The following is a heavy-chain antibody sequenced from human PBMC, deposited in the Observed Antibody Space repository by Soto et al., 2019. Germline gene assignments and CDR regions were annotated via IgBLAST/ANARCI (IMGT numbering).Heavy chain of an antibody. D-gene: IGHD3-3*01. CDR1: GFTFSSYA. CDR3: ARDHTMFGVVIMGGY. V-gene: IGHV3-30-3*01. Sequence: QVQLVESGGGGVQPGRSLRLSCAASGFTFSSYAMHWVRQAPGKGLEWVAVISYDGSNKYYADSVKGRFTISRDNSKNTLYLEMKSLRAEDTAVYYCARDHTMFGVVIMGGYGGQGTLVTVSS. CDR2: ISYDGSNK. J-gene: IGHJ4*02.